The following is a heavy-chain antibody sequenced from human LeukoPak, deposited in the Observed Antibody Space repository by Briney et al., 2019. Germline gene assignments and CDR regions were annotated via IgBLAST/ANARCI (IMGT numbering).Heavy chain of an antibody. CDR2: MNPNSGNT. V-gene: IGHV1-8*02. J-gene: IGHJ3*01. CDR1: GYTFTSYD. CDR3: ATDTSAYAAFDV. D-gene: IGHD3-22*01. Sequence: EASVKVSCKASGYTFTSYDINWVRQATGQGLEWMGWMNPNSGNTGYAQKFQGRVTITADKSTNTAYMELSSLTSEDTAVYYCATDTSAYAAFDVWGQGTLVTISS.